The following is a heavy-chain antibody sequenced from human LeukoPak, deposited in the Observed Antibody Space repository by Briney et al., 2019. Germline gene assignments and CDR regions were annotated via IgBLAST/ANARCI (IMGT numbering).Heavy chain of an antibody. CDR1: GGSFSGYY. Sequence: SETLSLTCAVYGGSFSGYYWSWIRQPPGKGLEWIGEINHSGSTNYNPSLKSRVTISVDTSNNHFSLKLSSVTAADTAVYYCARRDSSGWYIDYWGQGTLVTVSS. V-gene: IGHV4-34*01. J-gene: IGHJ4*02. CDR2: INHSGST. D-gene: IGHD6-19*01. CDR3: ARRDSSGWYIDY.